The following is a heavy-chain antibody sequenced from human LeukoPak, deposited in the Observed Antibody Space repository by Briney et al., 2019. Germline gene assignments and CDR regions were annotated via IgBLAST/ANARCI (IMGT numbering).Heavy chain of an antibody. Sequence: GGSLRLSCAASGFTFSSYAMSWVRQAPGKGLEWVSAISGSGGSTYYADSVKGRFTISRDNSKNTLYLQMNSLRAEDTAVYYCAKDVPLTYIAARFVFDYWGQGTLVTVSS. CDR3: AKDVPLTYIAARFVFDY. CDR2: ISGSGGST. D-gene: IGHD6-6*01. J-gene: IGHJ4*02. V-gene: IGHV3-23*01. CDR1: GFTFSSYA.